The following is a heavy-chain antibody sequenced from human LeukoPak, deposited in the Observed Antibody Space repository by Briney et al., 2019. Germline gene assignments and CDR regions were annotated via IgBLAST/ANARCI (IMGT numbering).Heavy chain of an antibody. CDR2: IYYSGST. CDR1: GGSISSYY. Sequence: PSETLSLTCTVSGGSISSYYWSWIRQPPGKGLEWIGYIYYSGSTNYNPSLKSRVTISVDTSKNQFSLKLSSVTAADTAVYYCASRIVGSTEYAFDIWGQGTMVTVSS. CDR3: ASRIVGSTEYAFDI. J-gene: IGHJ3*02. V-gene: IGHV4-59*01. D-gene: IGHD1-26*01.